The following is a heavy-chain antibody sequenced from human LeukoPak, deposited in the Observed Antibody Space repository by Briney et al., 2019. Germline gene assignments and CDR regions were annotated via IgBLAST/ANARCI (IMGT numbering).Heavy chain of an antibody. CDR2: VQQSGST. D-gene: IGHD2-2*01. Sequence: SETLSVTCTVSGDSISRSTAYWGWIRQPPGKGLEWIGTVQQSGSTYYNPSLKSRVTLSIDRSRNQFSLRLNSVTAADTAIYYCARHSWGYCRSTSCQFANWGQGTLVTVSS. J-gene: IGHJ4*02. CDR3: ARHSWGYCRSTSCQFAN. CDR1: GDSISRSTAY. V-gene: IGHV4-39*01.